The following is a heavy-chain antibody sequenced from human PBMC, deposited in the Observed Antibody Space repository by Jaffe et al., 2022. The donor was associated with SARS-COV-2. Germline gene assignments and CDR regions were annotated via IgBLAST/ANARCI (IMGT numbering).Heavy chain of an antibody. CDR1: GGSFSGYY. Sequence: QVQLQQWGAGLLKPSETLSLTCAVYGGSFSGYYWSWIRQPPGKGLEWIGEINHSGSTNYNPSLKSRVTISVDTSKNQFSLKLSSVTAADTAVYYCASGYDSVTWGQGTLVTVSS. V-gene: IGHV4-34*01. J-gene: IGHJ5*02. D-gene: IGHD3-16*01. CDR2: INHSGST. CDR3: ASGYDSVT.